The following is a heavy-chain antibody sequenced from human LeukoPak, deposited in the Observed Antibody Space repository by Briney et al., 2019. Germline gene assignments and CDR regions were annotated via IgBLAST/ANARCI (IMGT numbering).Heavy chain of an antibody. J-gene: IGHJ4*02. CDR3: TTERVIVVVPAASSQLNFDY. CDR2: IKSKTDGGTT. CDR1: GFTFSNAW. D-gene: IGHD2-2*01. Sequence: GGSLRLSCAASGFTFSNAWMSWVRQAPGKGLEWVGRIKSKTDGGTTDYAAPVKGRFTISRDDSTNTLYLQMNSLKTEDTAVYYCTTERVIVVVPAASSQLNFDYWGQGTLVTVSS. V-gene: IGHV3-15*01.